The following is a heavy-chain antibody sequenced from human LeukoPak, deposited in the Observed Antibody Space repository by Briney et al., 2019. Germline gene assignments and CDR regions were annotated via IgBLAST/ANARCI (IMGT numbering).Heavy chain of an antibody. J-gene: IGHJ4*02. Sequence: GASVKVSCKASGYIFTAHYIHWVRQAPGQGLEWMGWINPNNGVTNYAQKFQGRVTMTRDTSITTAYMELSSLRSGDTAVYYCVRIYYGPDYWGQGTLVTASS. V-gene: IGHV1-2*02. D-gene: IGHD4-17*01. CDR2: INPNNGVT. CDR3: VRIYYGPDY. CDR1: GYIFTAHY.